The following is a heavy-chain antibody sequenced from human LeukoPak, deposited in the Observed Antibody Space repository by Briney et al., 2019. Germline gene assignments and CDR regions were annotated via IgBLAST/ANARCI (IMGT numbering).Heavy chain of an antibody. CDR1: GGSFSGXY. D-gene: IGHD4-17*01. CDR3: ARGHSPVTTKVSYFQH. CDR2: XXHSGST. V-gene: IGHV4-34*01. Sequence: SETLSLTCAVYGGSFSGXYWXWIRQPPGXXXXXXXXXXHSGSTNYNPSLKSRVXILVDTSKNQFSLKLSSVTAADTAVYYCARGHSPVTTKVSYFQHWGQGTLVTVSS. J-gene: IGHJ1*01.